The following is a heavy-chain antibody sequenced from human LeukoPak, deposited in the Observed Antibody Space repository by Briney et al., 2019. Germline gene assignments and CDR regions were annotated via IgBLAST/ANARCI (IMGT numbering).Heavy chain of an antibody. CDR3: ARGPRYCSSTSCQRIMPRNYGMDV. V-gene: IGHV4-34*01. CDR1: GGSFSGYY. J-gene: IGHJ6*02. CDR2: TNHSGST. Sequence: SETLSLTCAVYGGSFSGYYWSWIRQPPGKGLEWIGETNHSGSTNYNPSLKSRVTISVDTSKNQFSLKLSSVTAADTAVYYCARGPRYCSSTSCQRIMPRNYGMDVWGQGTTVTVSS. D-gene: IGHD2-2*01.